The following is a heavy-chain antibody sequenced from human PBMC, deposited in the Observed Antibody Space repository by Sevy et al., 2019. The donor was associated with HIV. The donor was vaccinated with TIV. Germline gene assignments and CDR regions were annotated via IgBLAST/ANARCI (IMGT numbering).Heavy chain of an antibody. V-gene: IGHV4-61*02. D-gene: IGHD3-16*01. CDR3: AREDPLGNIDS. CDR1: GGSISSGIYY. Sequence: TLSLTCTVSGGSISSGIYYWTWIRQPAGKGLEWIGRIYTSGGTSGTTDYNPSLKSRVTMSVDTSKNQFSLKMTSVTAADTAVYFCAREDPLGNIDSWGQGTRVTVSS. CDR2: IYTSGGT. J-gene: IGHJ4*02.